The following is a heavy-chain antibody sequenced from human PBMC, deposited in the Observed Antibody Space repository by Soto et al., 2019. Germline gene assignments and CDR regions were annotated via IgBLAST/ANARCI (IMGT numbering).Heavy chain of an antibody. D-gene: IGHD1-26*01. CDR3: AKDPEWELLGDYFDY. J-gene: IGHJ4*02. CDR2: ISGSGGST. V-gene: IGHV3-23*01. CDR1: GFTFSSYA. Sequence: GSLRLSCAASGFTFSSYAMSWVRQAPGKGLEWVSAISGSGGSTYYADSVKGRFTISRDNSKNTLYLQMNSLRAEDTAAYYCAKDPEWELLGDYFDYWGQGTLVTVSS.